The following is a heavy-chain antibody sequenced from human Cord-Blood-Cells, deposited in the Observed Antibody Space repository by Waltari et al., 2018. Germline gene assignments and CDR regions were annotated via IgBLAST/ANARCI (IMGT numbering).Heavy chain of an antibody. J-gene: IGHJ5*02. CDR2: IQRSGRS. Sequence: QLQLQESAPGLVKPSQPLSLTCAASGGSISIGGYSCRWIRQTPGKGRAWIGYIQRSGRSDHTPAFESRVTIAVSRSKTQFSLKRGSVTAANTAVYYCARGTVYYDMLTGYYNDGSWFDPWGQGALVTGSS. CDR1: GGSISIGGYS. V-gene: IGHV4-30-2*01. D-gene: IGHD3-9*01. CDR3: ARGTVYYDMLTGYYNDGSWFDP.